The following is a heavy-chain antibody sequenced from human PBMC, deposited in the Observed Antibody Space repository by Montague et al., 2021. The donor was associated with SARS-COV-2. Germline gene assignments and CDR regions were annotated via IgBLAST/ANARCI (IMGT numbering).Heavy chain of an antibody. J-gene: IGHJ4*02. Sequence: SETLSLTCTVSGDSIRTNYWSWIRQPPGKGLEWIGYVDKSDNTDYNPSLKSRVTISLDTSTKQFSLKLNSVTSADTAVYYCTSVEVNYGWRYYFWGQGTLVTVSS. CDR2: VDKSDNT. V-gene: IGHV4-59*01. D-gene: IGHD3-10*01. CDR1: GDSIRTNY. CDR3: TSVEVNYGWRYYF.